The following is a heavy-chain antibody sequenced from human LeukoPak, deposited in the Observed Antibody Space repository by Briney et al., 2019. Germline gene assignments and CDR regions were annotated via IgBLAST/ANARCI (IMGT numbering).Heavy chain of an antibody. CDR1: GGSMITSSYY. CDR3: ARLVLWFGELSWFDP. Sequence: SETLSLTCTVSGGSMITSSYYWGWIRQPPEKGLEWIGGIFYSGSTSYNPSLKSRFTISVDTSKNQFSLKLTSVTAADTAVYYCARLVLWFGELSWFDPWGQGTLVTVSS. V-gene: IGHV4-39*01. D-gene: IGHD3-10*01. J-gene: IGHJ5*02. CDR2: IFYSGST.